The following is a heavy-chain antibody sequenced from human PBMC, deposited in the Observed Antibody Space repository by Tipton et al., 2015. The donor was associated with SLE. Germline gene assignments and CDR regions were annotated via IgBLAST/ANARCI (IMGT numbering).Heavy chain of an antibody. CDR3: ARAGGRNYDSSGYHSEAFDI. Sequence: SLRLSCAASGFTFSSYAMSWVRQAPGKGLEWISAISGSGGSTYYADSVKGRFTISRDNAKNSLYLQMNSLRAEDTAVYYCARAGGRNYDSSGYHSEAFDIWGQGTMVTVSS. CDR2: ISGSGGST. V-gene: IGHV3-23*01. J-gene: IGHJ3*02. D-gene: IGHD3-22*01. CDR1: GFTFSSYA.